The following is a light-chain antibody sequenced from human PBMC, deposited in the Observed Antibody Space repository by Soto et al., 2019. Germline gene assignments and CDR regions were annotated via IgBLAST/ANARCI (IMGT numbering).Light chain of an antibody. CDR1: STDVGGYNH. CDR3: NSHTSSNTRV. J-gene: IGLJ1*01. V-gene: IGLV2-14*01. CDR2: EVS. Sequence: QSALTQPASVSGSPGQSITISCTGTSTDVGGYNHVSWYQHHPGKAPKLMIYEVSNRPSGVSNRFSGSKSGNTPSLTISGLQADDEADYYCNSHTSSNTRVFGTGTKVTVL.